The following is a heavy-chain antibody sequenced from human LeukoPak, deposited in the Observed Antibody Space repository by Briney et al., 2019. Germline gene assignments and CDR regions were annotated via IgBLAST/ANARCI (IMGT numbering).Heavy chain of an antibody. Sequence: SETPSLTCAVYGGSFSGYYWSRIRQPPGKGLEWIGEINHSGSTNYNPSLKSRVTISVDTSKNQFSLKLSSVTAADTAVYYCARGRRYYYGSGSYYWFDPWGQGTLVTVSS. CDR2: INHSGST. J-gene: IGHJ5*02. CDR1: GGSFSGYY. V-gene: IGHV4-34*01. D-gene: IGHD3-10*01. CDR3: ARGRRYYYGSGSYYWFDP.